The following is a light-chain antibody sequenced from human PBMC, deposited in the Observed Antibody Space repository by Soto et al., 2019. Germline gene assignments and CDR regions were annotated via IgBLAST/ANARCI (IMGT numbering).Light chain of an antibody. CDR1: SSNIGAGYD. CDR3: QSYDSSLSGRGYV. J-gene: IGLJ1*01. V-gene: IGLV1-40*01. Sequence: QSVLTQPPSVSGAPGQRVTISCTGSSSNIGAGYDVHWYQQLPGTPPKLLIYGNSNRPSGVPDRFSGSKSGTSASLAITGLQAEDEADYYCQSYDSSLSGRGYVFGTGTKVTVL. CDR2: GNS.